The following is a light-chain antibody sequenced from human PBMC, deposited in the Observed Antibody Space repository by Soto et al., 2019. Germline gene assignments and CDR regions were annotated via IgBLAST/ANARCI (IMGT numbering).Light chain of an antibody. J-gene: IGKJ1*01. CDR3: QQYNTWPRT. CDR1: QSVSSSY. CDR2: GAS. Sequence: EIVLTQSPCTLSLSPGERATLSCRASQSVSSSYLAWYQQIPGQAPRLLIYGASSRATGIPDRFSGSGSGTDFTLTINSLQSEDFAVYYCQQYNTWPRTFGQGTKVDIK. V-gene: IGKV3-20*01.